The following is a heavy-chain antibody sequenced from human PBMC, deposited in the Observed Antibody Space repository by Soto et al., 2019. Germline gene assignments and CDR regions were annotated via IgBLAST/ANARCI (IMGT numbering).Heavy chain of an antibody. Sequence: LSLTCTVSGSSISSSGYYWGWIRQPPGKGLEWIGSMFYGVYTYYNPSLKSRVTVSVDTSKNQFSLNLSSVTAADTAVYYCARLPSRHLVDYWGQGTLVTVSS. CDR2: MFYGVYT. J-gene: IGHJ4*02. D-gene: IGHD3-3*02. CDR1: GSSISSSGYY. CDR3: ARLPSRHLVDY. V-gene: IGHV4-39*01.